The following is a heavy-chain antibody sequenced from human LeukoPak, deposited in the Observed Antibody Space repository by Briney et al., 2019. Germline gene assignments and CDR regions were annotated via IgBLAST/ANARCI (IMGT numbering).Heavy chain of an antibody. CDR2: ITPILGIA. CDR1: GGTFSSYA. CDR3: AKGSSSWYGGDSG. V-gene: IGHV1-69*04. J-gene: IGHJ4*02. Sequence: SVKVSCKASGGTFSSYAISWVRQAPGQGLEWMGRITPILGIANYAQKFQGRVTITADKSTSTAYMELSSLRSEDTAVYYCAKGSSSWYGGDSGWGQGTLVTVSS. D-gene: IGHD6-13*01.